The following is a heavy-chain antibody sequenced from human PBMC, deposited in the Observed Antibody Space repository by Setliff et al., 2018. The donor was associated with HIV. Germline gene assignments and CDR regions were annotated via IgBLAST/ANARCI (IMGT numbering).Heavy chain of an antibody. CDR3: AMVIGWNDAGDY. CDR2: IYYTGST. J-gene: IGHJ4*02. CDR1: GGSISSRGDY. Sequence: PSETLSLTCTVSGGSISSRGDYWSWVRQHPGKGLEWIGYIYYTGSTYSNPSLKSRVTIAVDTSKNQFTLKLSFVTAADTAVYYCAMVIGWNDAGDYWGRGTLVTVSS. D-gene: IGHD1-1*01. V-gene: IGHV4-31*03.